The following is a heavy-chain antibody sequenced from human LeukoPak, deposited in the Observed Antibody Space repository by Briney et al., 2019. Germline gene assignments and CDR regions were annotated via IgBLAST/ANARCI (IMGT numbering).Heavy chain of an antibody. J-gene: IGHJ4*02. D-gene: IGHD6-13*01. V-gene: IGHV1-18*01. CDR3: ARAIAAGGTVH. Sequence: ASVKVSCKASGYTFTSYGISWVRRAPGQGLEWMGWISVYNGNTNYAQKLQGRVTMTTDTSTSTAYMELRSLTSDDTAVYYCARAIAAGGTVHWGQGTLVTVSS. CDR2: ISVYNGNT. CDR1: GYTFTSYG.